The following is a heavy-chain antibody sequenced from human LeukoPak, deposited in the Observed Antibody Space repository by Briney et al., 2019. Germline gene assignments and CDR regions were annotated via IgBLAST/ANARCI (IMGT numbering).Heavy chain of an antibody. Sequence: GGSLRLSCAASGFTFSSYWMHWVRQAPGKGLVCVSRINSDGSFTIYADSVKGRFTISRDNAKNTLYLRMNSLRAEDTAVYYCARGLPYDRSGYYPFDYWGQGTLVTVSS. J-gene: IGHJ4*02. V-gene: IGHV3-74*01. CDR1: GFTFSSYW. D-gene: IGHD3-22*01. CDR3: ARGLPYDRSGYYPFDY. CDR2: INSDGSFT.